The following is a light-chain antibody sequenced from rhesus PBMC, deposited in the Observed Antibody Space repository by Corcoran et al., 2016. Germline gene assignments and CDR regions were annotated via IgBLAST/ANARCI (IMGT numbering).Light chain of an antibody. Sequence: DIQMSQSPSSLSASVGDRVTITCRASQGISSYLNWYQQKPGKAPKLLIYYANSLASGVPSRFSVSGSGTEFTLTISSLQPEDFATYYCQQGNSNPYSFGQGTKVEIK. CDR2: YAN. CDR1: QGISSY. V-gene: IGKV1-32*02. CDR3: QQGNSNPYS. J-gene: IGKJ2*01.